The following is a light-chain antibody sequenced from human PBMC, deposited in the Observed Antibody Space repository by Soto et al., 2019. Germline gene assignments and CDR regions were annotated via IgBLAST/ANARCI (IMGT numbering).Light chain of an antibody. Sequence: EIVMTQSPATLSVSPGERATLSCRASHDVTTYLAWYQQKSGQAPRLLIYAASTRATGIPARFSGSGSGTEFSLTISSLQSEDFAVYYCHHYGRSPIFTLGPGTTVDIK. CDR1: HDVTTY. CDR2: AAS. CDR3: HHYGRSPIFT. J-gene: IGKJ3*01. V-gene: IGKV3-15*01.